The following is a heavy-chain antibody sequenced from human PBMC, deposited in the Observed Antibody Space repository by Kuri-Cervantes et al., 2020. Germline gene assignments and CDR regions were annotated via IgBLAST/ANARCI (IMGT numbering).Heavy chain of an antibody. CDR1: GFTFSSCD. Sequence: GESLKISCAASGFTFSSCDMHWVRQATGKGLEWVSAIGTAGDTYYPGSVKGRFTISRENAKNSLYLQMNSLRAGDTAVYYCAKDNWDTITGTTFFDLWGHGTLVTVSS. CDR3: AKDNWDTITGTTFFDL. D-gene: IGHD1-7*01. J-gene: IGHJ2*01. V-gene: IGHV3-13*01. CDR2: IGTAGDT.